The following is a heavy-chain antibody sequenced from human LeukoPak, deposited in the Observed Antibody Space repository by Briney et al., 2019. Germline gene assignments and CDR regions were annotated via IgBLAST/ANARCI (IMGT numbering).Heavy chain of an antibody. J-gene: IGHJ4*02. CDR3: ARVVGYSYDDY. Sequence: SETLSLTCAVYGGSLSGYYWSWIRQPPGKGLEWIGEINHSGSTNYNPSLKSRVTISVDTSKNQFSLKLSSVTAADTAVYYCARVVGYSYDDYWGQGTLVTVSS. D-gene: IGHD5-18*01. V-gene: IGHV4-34*01. CDR2: INHSGST. CDR1: GGSLSGYY.